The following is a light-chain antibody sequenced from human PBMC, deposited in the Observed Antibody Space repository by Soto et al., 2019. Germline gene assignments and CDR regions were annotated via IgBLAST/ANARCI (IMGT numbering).Light chain of an antibody. Sequence: PGEGATLSCRASQSVRSGSLAWYQQKPGQAPRLLIYGASSRATDIPDRFSGSGYGTDFILTISRLEPEDFAVYYCQQYAGSLYTFAQGTKLDIK. J-gene: IGKJ2*01. CDR2: GAS. V-gene: IGKV3-20*01. CDR1: QSVRSGS. CDR3: QQYAGSLYT.